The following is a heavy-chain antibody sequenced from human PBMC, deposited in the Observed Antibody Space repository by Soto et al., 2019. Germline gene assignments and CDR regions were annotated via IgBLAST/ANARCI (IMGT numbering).Heavy chain of an antibody. V-gene: IGHV3-49*03. D-gene: IGHD3-22*01. CDR1: GFTFGDYA. Sequence: LRLSCTASGFTFGDYAMSWFRQAPGKGLEWVGFIRSKAYGGTTGYAASVKDRFTISRDDSKSIAYLQMNSLKTEDTAVYYCTRPYYYDSTGYQRYWGQGTLVTVS. CDR2: IRSKAYGGTT. J-gene: IGHJ4*02. CDR3: TRPYYYDSTGYQRY.